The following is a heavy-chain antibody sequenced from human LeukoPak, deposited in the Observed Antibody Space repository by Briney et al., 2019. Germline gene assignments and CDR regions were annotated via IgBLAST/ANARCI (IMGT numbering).Heavy chain of an antibody. CDR2: ISYDGSNK. CDR1: GFTFSSYG. D-gene: IGHD5-24*01. V-gene: IGHV3-30*18. Sequence: GGSLRLSCAASGFTFSSYGMHWVRQAPGKGLEWVAVISYDGSNKYYADSMKGRFTISRDNSKNTLYLQMNSLRAEDTAVYYCAKDRDWYYFDYWGQGTLVTVSS. CDR3: AKDRDWYYFDY. J-gene: IGHJ4*02.